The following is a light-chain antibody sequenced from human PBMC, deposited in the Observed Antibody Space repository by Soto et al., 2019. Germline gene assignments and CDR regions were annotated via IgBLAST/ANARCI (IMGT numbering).Light chain of an antibody. V-gene: IGKV3-20*01. CDR1: QTLNNNY. CDR3: LQYVTPPHT. CDR2: GAS. Sequence: EIVLTQSPGTLSLSPGERATLSCRASQTLNNNYVAWYQHRPGQAPRLLIYGASNRAAGIPDRFSGSESGTDFTLTITRLDPEDFAVYYCLQYVTPPHTFGQGTRLDIK. J-gene: IGKJ2*01.